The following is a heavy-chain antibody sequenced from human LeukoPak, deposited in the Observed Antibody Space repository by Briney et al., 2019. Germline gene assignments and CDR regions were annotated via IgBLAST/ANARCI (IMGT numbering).Heavy chain of an antibody. CDR3: AKEEYSSPSFDY. J-gene: IGHJ4*02. Sequence: GGSLRLSCAASGFTFSSYWMNWARQAPGKGLEWVSAISGSGGSTYYADSVKGRFTISRDNSKNTLYLQMNSLRAEDTAVYYCAKEEYSSPSFDYWGQGTLVTVSS. CDR1: GFTFSSYW. CDR2: ISGSGGST. D-gene: IGHD5-18*01. V-gene: IGHV3-23*01.